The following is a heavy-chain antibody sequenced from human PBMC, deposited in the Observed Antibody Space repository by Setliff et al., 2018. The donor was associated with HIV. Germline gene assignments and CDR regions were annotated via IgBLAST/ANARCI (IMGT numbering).Heavy chain of an antibody. J-gene: IGHJ4*02. CDR2: LNPSGGVT. Sequence: GASVKVSCKASGYAFTRYYIHWVRQAPGQGLEWIGILNPSGGVTTYAQKFQGRVTMTRDTSAATVYMEMSGLRSEDTAMYYCARAHTSGRVFLEYWGQGTPVTVSS. D-gene: IGHD3-16*01. CDR1: GYAFTRYY. V-gene: IGHV1-46*01. CDR3: ARAHTSGRVFLEY.